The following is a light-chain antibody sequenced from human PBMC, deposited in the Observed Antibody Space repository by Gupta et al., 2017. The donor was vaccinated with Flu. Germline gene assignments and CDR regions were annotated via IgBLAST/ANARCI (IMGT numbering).Light chain of an antibody. CDR1: QKVGVG. Sequence: VVITQSPASLSVSPGEGATLSCRASQKVGVGLAWYQQKPGQPPRPLIYDASFRATGVPARFTASGSGTDFTLTISSLQSEDFAVYFCQQFNTWPFTFGQGTRLDIK. J-gene: IGKJ5*01. CDR2: DAS. V-gene: IGKV3-15*01. CDR3: QQFNTWPFT.